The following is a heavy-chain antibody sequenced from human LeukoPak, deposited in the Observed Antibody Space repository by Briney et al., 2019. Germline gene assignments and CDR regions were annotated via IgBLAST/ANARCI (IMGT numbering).Heavy chain of an antibody. D-gene: IGHD3-22*01. CDR1: GGSISSSSYY. J-gene: IGHJ4*02. CDR2: IYYSGST. V-gene: IGHV4-39*01. Sequence: SETLSLTCTVSGGSISSSSYYWGWIRQPPGKGLEWIGSIYYSGSTYYNPSLKSRVTISVDTSKNQFSLTLSSVTAADTAVFYCARHTFYYYDSSGYYERPFDFWGQGTLIAVSS. CDR3: ARHTFYYYDSSGYYERPFDF.